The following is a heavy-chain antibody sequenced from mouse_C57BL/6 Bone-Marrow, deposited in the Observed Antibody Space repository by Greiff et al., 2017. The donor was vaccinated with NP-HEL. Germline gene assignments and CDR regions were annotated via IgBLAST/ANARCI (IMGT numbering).Heavy chain of an antibody. Sequence: QVQLQQPGAELVRPGSSVKLSCKASGYTFTSYWMDWVKQRPGQGLEWIGNIYPSDSETHYNQKFKDKATLTVDKSSSTAYMQLSSLTSEDSAVYYCARGPDGSSPWFAYWGQGTLVTVSA. CDR1: GYTFTSYW. D-gene: IGHD1-1*01. J-gene: IGHJ3*01. V-gene: IGHV1-61*01. CDR2: IYPSDSET. CDR3: ARGPDGSSPWFAY.